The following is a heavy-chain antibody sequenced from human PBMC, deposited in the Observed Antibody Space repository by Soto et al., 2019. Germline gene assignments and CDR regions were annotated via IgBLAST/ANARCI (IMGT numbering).Heavy chain of an antibody. CDR1: GGTFSNYA. V-gene: IGHV1-69*01. CDR2: IIPIFGTA. J-gene: IGHJ4*02. Sequence: QVQLVQSGAEVKKPGSSVKVSCKASGGTFSNYAINWVRQAPGQGLEWMGGIIPIFGTANYAQKFQDRVTITADESTSTAYMQLSSLRSEDTAMYYCARPVEMATISRSYLFYWGQGTLVTVSS. CDR3: ARPVEMATISRSYLFY. D-gene: IGHD5-12*01.